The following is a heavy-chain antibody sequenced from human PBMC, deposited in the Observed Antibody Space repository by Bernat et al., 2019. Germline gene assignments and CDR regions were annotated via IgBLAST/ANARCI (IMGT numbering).Heavy chain of an antibody. J-gene: IGHJ5*02. D-gene: IGHD4-11*01. CDR1: GFTFSSYA. V-gene: IGHV3-30*01. CDR3: ARDPHYSNYGWFDP. Sequence: QVQLVESGGGVVQPGRSLRLSCAASGFTFSSYAMHWVRQVPGKGLEWGAVISYDGSNKYYADSVKGRFTISRDNSKNRLYLQMNSLRAEDTAVYYCARDPHYSNYGWFDPWGQGTLVTVSS. CDR2: ISYDGSNK.